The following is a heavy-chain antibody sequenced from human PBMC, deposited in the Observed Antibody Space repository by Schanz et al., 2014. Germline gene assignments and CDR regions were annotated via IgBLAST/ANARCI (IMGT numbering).Heavy chain of an antibody. D-gene: IGHD5-18*01. J-gene: IGHJ3*02. Sequence: HLVESGGGLIQPGGSLRLSCAASGFTVSDNYMTWVRQAPGKGLEWVSVIYSGGSTYYADSVKGRFTISRDNSKNTLYLQMNSLRAEDTARYYCASERGYSYGYGAFDIWGQGTMVTVSS. CDR3: ASERGYSYGYGAFDI. V-gene: IGHV3-53*01. CDR1: GFTVSDNY. CDR2: IYSGGST.